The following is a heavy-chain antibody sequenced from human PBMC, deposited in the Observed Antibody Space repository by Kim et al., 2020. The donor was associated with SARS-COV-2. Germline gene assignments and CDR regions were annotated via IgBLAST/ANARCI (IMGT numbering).Heavy chain of an antibody. D-gene: IGHD2-15*01. Sequence: GSTDYSPSLKSRVTISVDTSKNQFSLKLSSVTAADTAVYYCARRGGYFNYWGQGTLVTVSS. J-gene: IGHJ4*02. CDR3: ARRGGYFNY. CDR2: GST. V-gene: IGHV4-39*01.